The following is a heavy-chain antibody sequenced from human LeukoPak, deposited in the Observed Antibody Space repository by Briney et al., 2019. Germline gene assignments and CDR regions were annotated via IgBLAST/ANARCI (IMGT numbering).Heavy chain of an antibody. CDR1: GYTFTGYY. CDR2: INPNSGGT. Sequence: ASVKVSCKASGYTFTGYYMHWVRQAPGQGLEWMGWINPNSGGTNYAQKFQDRVTMTRDTSISTAYMELSRLRSDDTAVYYCAKDPTHYRVWDYYETIGLSYWGQGTLVTVSS. V-gene: IGHV1-2*02. CDR3: AKDPTHYRVWDYYETIGLSY. D-gene: IGHD3-22*01. J-gene: IGHJ4*02.